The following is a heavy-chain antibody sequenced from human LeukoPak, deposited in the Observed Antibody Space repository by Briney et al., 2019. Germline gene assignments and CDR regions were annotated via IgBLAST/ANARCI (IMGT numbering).Heavy chain of an antibody. V-gene: IGHV4-34*01. Sequence: PSETLSLTCAVYGGSFSGYYWSWIRQPPGKGLEWIGEINHSGSTNYNPSPKSRVTISVDTSKNQFSLKLSSVTAADTAVYYCARVGDGYNPHFGYWGQGTLVTVSS. CDR2: INHSGST. CDR1: GGSFSGYY. D-gene: IGHD5-12*01. J-gene: IGHJ4*02. CDR3: ARVGDGYNPHFGY.